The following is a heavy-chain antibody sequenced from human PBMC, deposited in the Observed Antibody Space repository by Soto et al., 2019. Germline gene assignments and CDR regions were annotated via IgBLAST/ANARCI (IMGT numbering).Heavy chain of an antibody. Sequence: EVQLVESGGGLVQPGGSLRLSCAASGFTFSSYSMNWVRQAPGKGLEWVSYISSSSSTIYYADSVKGRFTISRDNAKNSLYLKMSSLRDEDTAVYYCARDVSGLNWFDPWGQGTLVTVSS. V-gene: IGHV3-48*02. CDR1: GFTFSSYS. J-gene: IGHJ5*02. CDR2: ISSSSSTI. D-gene: IGHD5-12*01. CDR3: ARDVSGLNWFDP.